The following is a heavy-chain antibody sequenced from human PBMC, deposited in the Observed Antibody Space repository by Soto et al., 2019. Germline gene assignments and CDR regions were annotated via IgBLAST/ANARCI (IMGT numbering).Heavy chain of an antibody. J-gene: IGHJ4*02. CDR2: IHHDGST. Sequence: SETLSLTCAVSGGSISSTTWWSWVRQPPGKGLEWIGEIHHDGSTNYNPSLKSRVTISRDNSKNTLYLQMNSLRAEDTAVYYCAKAPSRITMIVVVTLPDYWGQGTLVTVSS. V-gene: IGHV4-4*02. D-gene: IGHD3-22*01. CDR3: AKAPSRITMIVVVTLPDY. CDR1: GGSISSTTW.